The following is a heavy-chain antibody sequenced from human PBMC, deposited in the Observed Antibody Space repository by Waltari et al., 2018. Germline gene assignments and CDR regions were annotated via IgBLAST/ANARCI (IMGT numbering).Heavy chain of an antibody. J-gene: IGHJ6*02. D-gene: IGHD6-13*01. CDR1: GYTLTELS. Sequence: QVQLVQSGAEVKKPGASVKVSCKVSGYTLTELSMHWVRQAPGKGLEWMGGFDPEYGETIYAQKFQGRVTMTEDTSTDTAYMELSSLRSEDTAVYYCATDSLLAAAGTDYYYYGMDVWGQGTTVTVSS. CDR2: FDPEYGET. CDR3: ATDSLLAAAGTDYYYYGMDV. V-gene: IGHV1-24*01.